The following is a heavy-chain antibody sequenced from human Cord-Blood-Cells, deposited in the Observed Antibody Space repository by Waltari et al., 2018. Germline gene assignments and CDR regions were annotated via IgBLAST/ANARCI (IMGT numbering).Heavy chain of an antibody. V-gene: IGHV1-69*09. J-gene: IGHJ3*02. CDR3: ARDATVTANAFDI. CDR1: GVTFRSSA. CDR2: IIPILGIA. D-gene: IGHD4-17*01. Sequence: QVQLVQSGAEVKKPGSSVKVSCTASGVTFRSSAISWVRQAPGQGLEWMGRIIPILGIANYAQKFQGRVTITADKSTSTAYMELSSLRSEDTAVYYCARDATVTANAFDIWGQGTMVTVSS.